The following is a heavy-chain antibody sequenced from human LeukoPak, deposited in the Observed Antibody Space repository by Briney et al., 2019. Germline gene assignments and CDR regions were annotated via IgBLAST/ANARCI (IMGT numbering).Heavy chain of an antibody. CDR1: GFTFNTYR. V-gene: IGHV3-7*01. Sequence: GGSLRLSCAASGFTFNTYRMSWVRQAPGKGLEWVANIKQDGSEKHYVDSVKGRSTISRDNAKSSLYLQMSSLRAEDTAVYYCTRVEETATTAAIIRKYSYYYYYMDVWGKGNTVTVSS. D-gene: IGHD4-11*01. J-gene: IGHJ6*03. CDR3: TRVEETATTAAIIRKYSYYYYYMDV. CDR2: IKQDGSEK.